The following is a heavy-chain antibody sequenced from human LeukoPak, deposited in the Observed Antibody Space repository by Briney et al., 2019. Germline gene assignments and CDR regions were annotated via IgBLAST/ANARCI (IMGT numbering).Heavy chain of an antibody. CDR2: IYYSGST. J-gene: IGHJ4*02. Sequence: SETLSLTCTVSGGSISSYYWSWIRQPPGKGLEWIGYIYYSGSTSYNPSLKSRVTISVDTSKHQFSLKLNSVTAADTAVYYCARALVLYFDYWGQGTLVTVSS. D-gene: IGHD2-2*02. CDR1: GGSISSYY. CDR3: ARALVLYFDY. V-gene: IGHV4-59*01.